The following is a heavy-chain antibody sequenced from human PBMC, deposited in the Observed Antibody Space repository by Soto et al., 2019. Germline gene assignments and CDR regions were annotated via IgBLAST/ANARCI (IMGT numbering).Heavy chain of an antibody. Sequence: ASVKASCKASGYTFTSYDINWVRQATGQGLEWMGWMNPNSGNTGYAQKFQGRVTMTRNTSISTAYMELSSLRSEDMAVYYCARSGQVGNWFDPWGQGTLVTVSS. V-gene: IGHV1-8*01. CDR2: MNPNSGNT. CDR3: ARSGQVGNWFDP. J-gene: IGHJ5*02. D-gene: IGHD3-3*01. CDR1: GYTFTSYD.